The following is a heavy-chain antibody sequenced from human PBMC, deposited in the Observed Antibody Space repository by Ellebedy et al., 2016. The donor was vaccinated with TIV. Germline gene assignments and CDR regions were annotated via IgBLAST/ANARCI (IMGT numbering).Heavy chain of an antibody. V-gene: IGHV3-23*01. CDR2: ISGSGGST. CDR1: GFTFSSYA. CDR3: ASSRREWLLYFDY. D-gene: IGHD3-3*01. Sequence: GGSLRLXXAASGFTFSSYAMSWVRQAPGKGLEWVSAISGSGGSTYYADSVKGRFTISRDNSKNTLYLQMNSLRAEDTAVYYCASSRREWLLYFDYWGQGTLVTVSS. J-gene: IGHJ4*02.